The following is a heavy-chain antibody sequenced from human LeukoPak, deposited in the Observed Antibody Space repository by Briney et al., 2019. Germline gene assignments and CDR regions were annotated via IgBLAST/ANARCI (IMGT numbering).Heavy chain of an antibody. Sequence: GGSLRLSCAASGFTFSNYWMHWFRQAPGKGLEWVAVISYDGSNKYYADSVKGRFTISRDKSKNTLYLQMNSLRAEDTAVYYCARVGRGYSFNIYYFDYWGQGTLVTVSS. D-gene: IGHD5-18*01. J-gene: IGHJ4*02. CDR3: ARVGRGYSFNIYYFDY. CDR1: GFTFSNYW. V-gene: IGHV3-30*03. CDR2: ISYDGSNK.